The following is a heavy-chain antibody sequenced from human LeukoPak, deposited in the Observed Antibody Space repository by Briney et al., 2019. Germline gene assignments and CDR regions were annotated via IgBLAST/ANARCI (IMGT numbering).Heavy chain of an antibody. J-gene: IGHJ2*01. CDR1: GGSISSSSYY. D-gene: IGHD3-10*01. V-gene: IGHV4-61*02. CDR2: IYTSGST. Sequence: PSETLSLTCTVSGGSISSSSYYWSWIRRPAGKGLEWIGRIYTSGSTNYNPSLKRRVTISVDTSKNQFSLKLSSVTAADTAVYYCARDVSKGLWFGELLPPNWYFDLWGRGTLVTVSS. CDR3: ARDVSKGLWFGELLPPNWYFDL.